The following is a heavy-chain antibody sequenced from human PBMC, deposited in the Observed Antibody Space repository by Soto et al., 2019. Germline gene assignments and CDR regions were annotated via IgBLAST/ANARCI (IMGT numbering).Heavy chain of an antibody. D-gene: IGHD6-25*01. CDR1: GYSISSGYY. J-gene: IGHJ4*02. CDR2: FHHSGSI. V-gene: IGHV4-38-2*01. Sequence: SETLSLTCAVSGYSISSGYYWGWVRQPPGKGLEWIGSFHHSGSISYNPSLKTRVTMSADMSKNEFSLKLSFVTAADMAVYSCARANHSSGYLVSPYWGQGALVTVSS. CDR3: ARANHSSGYLVSPY.